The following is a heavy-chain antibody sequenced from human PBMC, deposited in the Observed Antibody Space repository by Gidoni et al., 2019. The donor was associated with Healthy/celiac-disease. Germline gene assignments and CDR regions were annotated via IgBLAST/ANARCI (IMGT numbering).Heavy chain of an antibody. V-gene: IGHV4-4*07. D-gene: IGHD2-2*01. CDR3: ARVPAADYYYYGMDV. Sequence: QVQLKESGPGLVKPSEPMSLTCPVPGGSISSYYWSWIRQPAGKGLEWIGRIYTSGSTNYNPSLKSRVTMSVDTSKNQFSLKLSSVTAADTAVYYCARVPAADYYYYGMDVWGKGTTVTVSS. J-gene: IGHJ6*04. CDR2: IYTSGST. CDR1: GGSISSYY.